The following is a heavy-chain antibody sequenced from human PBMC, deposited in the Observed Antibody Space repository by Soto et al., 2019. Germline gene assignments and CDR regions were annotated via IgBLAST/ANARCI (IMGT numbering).Heavy chain of an antibody. J-gene: IGHJ4*02. CDR2: ISSHNYNT. CDR3: ARDHYESTGYYDY. D-gene: IGHD3-22*01. V-gene: IGHV1-18*01. Sequence: PGQGLEWMGWISSHNYNTKYAQKLQGRVTITTDTSKSTAYMELRSLTSDDTAVYYCARDHYESTGYYDYWGQGTLVTVSS.